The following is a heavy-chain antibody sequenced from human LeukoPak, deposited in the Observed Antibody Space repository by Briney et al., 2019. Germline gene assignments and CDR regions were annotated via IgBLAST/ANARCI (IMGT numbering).Heavy chain of an antibody. CDR3: AKDFAVAAYFDY. CDR2: ITGNGATT. D-gene: IGHD6-19*01. J-gene: IGHJ4*02. V-gene: IGHV3-23*01. Sequence: GGSLRLSCAASGFTFSDYYMSWVRQAPGKGLEWVPGITGNGATTYYADSVKGRFTISRDNSKNTLYLQLNSMRAEDTAIYYCAKDFAVAAYFDYWGQGTLITVSS. CDR1: GFTFSDYY.